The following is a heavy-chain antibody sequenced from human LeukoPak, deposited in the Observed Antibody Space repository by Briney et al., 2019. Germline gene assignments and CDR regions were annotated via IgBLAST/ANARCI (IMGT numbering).Heavy chain of an antibody. CDR1: GYTFTGYY. CDR2: INPNSGGT. Sequence: ASVKVSCKASGYTFTGYYMNWVRQAPGQGLEWMGWINPNSGGTNYAQKFQGWVTMTRDTSISTAYMELSRLRADDTAVYYCARGVYSSGLSVFDYWGQGTLVTVS. CDR3: ARGVYSSGLSVFDY. D-gene: IGHD6-19*01. J-gene: IGHJ4*02. V-gene: IGHV1-2*04.